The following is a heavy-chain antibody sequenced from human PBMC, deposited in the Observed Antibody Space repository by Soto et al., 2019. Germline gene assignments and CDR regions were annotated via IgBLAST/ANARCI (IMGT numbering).Heavy chain of an antibody. CDR1: DGSSSNSSDS. D-gene: IGHD3-10*01. V-gene: IGHV4-39*01. CDR2: IYYSGST. Sequence: SETLSLTWTVSDGSSSNSSDSWCWIRQPPGKGLEWIGSIYYSGSTYYNPSLKSRVTISVDTSKNQFSLKLSSVTAADTAVYYCARHRYYGSGSRYGMDVWGQGTTVTVSS. CDR3: ARHRYYGSGSRYGMDV. J-gene: IGHJ6*02.